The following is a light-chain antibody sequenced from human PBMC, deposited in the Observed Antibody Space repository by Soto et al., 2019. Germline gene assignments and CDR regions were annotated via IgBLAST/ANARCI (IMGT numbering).Light chain of an antibody. CDR1: SSDVGGYNY. Sequence: QSALTQPASVSGSPGQSITISCTGTSSDVGGYNYVSWYQQYPGKAPKLMIYDVSNRPSGVSDRFSGSKSGNTASLTIYGLQAEEEADYYCSSYTNSNTLVFGTGTQLTVL. V-gene: IGLV2-14*01. CDR3: SSYTNSNTLV. J-gene: IGLJ1*01. CDR2: DVS.